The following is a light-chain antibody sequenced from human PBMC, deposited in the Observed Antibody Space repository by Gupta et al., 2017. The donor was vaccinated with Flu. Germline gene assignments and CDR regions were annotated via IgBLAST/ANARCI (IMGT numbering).Light chain of an antibody. CDR2: KIS. CDR1: QSPGKSDGNTF. CDR3: MQGTHWPPYT. J-gene: IGKJ2*01. Sequence: DVVLTQSPLSLPLTLWQTASLSRRSSQSPGKSDGNTFISWFHQRPGHSPMRLIHKISNRDYGVPDRFSGSGSGTDFTLEISRVEAEDVGLYYCMQGTHWPPYTFGQGTKLEIK. V-gene: IGKV2-30*01.